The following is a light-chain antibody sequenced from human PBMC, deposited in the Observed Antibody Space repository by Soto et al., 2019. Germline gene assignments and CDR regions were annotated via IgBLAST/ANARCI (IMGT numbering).Light chain of an antibody. CDR2: VAS. CDR1: QSVSSSY. V-gene: IGKV3-20*01. J-gene: IGKJ2*01. Sequence: EIVLTQSPGTLSLSPGARATLSCRASQSVSSSYLAWYQQKPGKAPRLLISVASSTATGIPDRFSGSRSWTDFTLTISRLEHEDFAVYYCQQYVSSPLYTFGQGTKLEIK. CDR3: QQYVSSPLYT.